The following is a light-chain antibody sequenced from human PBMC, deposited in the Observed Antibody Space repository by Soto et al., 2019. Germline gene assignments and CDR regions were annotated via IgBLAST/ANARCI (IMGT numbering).Light chain of an antibody. CDR2: NAS. J-gene: IGKJ1*01. CDR1: RNIERW. Sequence: DIQMTQSPSTLSASVGDRVTITCRASRNIERWLAWYQQKPGKPPKLLILNASTLGSGVPSRFSGSGSGTEFTLTISGLQPDDFATYYCQHCDTSWPFCQGTKVDIK. CDR3: QHCDTSWP. V-gene: IGKV1-5*01.